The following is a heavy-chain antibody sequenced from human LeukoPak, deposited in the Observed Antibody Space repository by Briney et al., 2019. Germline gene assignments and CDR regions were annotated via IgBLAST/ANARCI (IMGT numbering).Heavy chain of an antibody. V-gene: IGHV4-34*01. CDR2: ITHNGST. CDR1: GRSFSGYY. D-gene: IGHD6-13*01. Sequence: SETLTLTCAVYGRSFSGYYWSWIRQPPGKGLEWIGEITHNGSTSYNPSLKGRVTISVDTSKNQFSLQLSSVTAADTAVYYCRRVAHSSSWYFFDSWGQGTLVTVSS. J-gene: IGHJ4*02. CDR3: RRVAHSSSWYFFDS.